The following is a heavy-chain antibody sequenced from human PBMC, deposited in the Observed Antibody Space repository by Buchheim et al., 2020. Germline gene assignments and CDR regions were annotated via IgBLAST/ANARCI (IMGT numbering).Heavy chain of an antibody. CDR3: ARGSGSQYYYYYYMDV. Sequence: EVQLVESGGGLVRPGGSLRLSCAASGFTFSNAWMSWVRQAPGKGLEWVGRIKSKTDGGTTDYAAPVKGRFTISRDDSKNTLYLQMNSLRAEDTAVYYCARGSGSQYYYYYYMDVWGKGTT. CDR2: IKSKTDGGTT. V-gene: IGHV3-15*01. J-gene: IGHJ6*03. CDR1: GFTFSNAW. D-gene: IGHD1-26*01.